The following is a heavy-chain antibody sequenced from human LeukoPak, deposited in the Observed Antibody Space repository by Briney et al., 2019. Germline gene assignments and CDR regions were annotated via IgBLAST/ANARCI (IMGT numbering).Heavy chain of an antibody. D-gene: IGHD1-26*01. V-gene: IGHV3-30-3*01. CDR1: GFTFSSYA. CDR3: ARDLTMGATPLGY. J-gene: IGHJ4*02. CDR2: ISYDGSNK. Sequence: GGSLRLSCAASGFTFSSYAMHWVRQAPGKGLEWVAVISYDGSNKYYADSVKGRFTISRDNSKNTLYLQMNSLRAEDTAVYYCARDLTMGATPLGYWGQGTLVTVSS.